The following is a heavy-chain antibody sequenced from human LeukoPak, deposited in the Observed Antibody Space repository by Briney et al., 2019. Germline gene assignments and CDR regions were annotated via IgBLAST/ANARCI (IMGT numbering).Heavy chain of an antibody. CDR2: ISYDGSNK. V-gene: IGHV3-30*18. J-gene: IGHJ6*04. Sequence: AGGSLRLSCAASGFTFSSYGMHWVRQAPGKGLEWVAVISYDGSNKYYADSVKGRFTISRDNSKNTLYLQMNSLRAEDTAVYYCAKAVGYGSGSYSYGMDVWGKGTTVTVSS. CDR1: GFTFSSYG. CDR3: AKAVGYGSGSYSYGMDV. D-gene: IGHD3-10*01.